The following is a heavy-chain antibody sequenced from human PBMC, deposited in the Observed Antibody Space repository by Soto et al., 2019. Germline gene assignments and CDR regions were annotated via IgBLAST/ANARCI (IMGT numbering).Heavy chain of an antibody. D-gene: IGHD1-26*01. V-gene: IGHV3-48*03. Sequence: GGSLRLSCAASGFTCSSYEMNWVRQAPGKGLEWVSYISSSGSTIYYADSVKGRFTISRDNAKNSLYLQMNSLRAEDTAVYYCARGLHSGSYSLWGQGTLVTVSS. J-gene: IGHJ4*02. CDR2: ISSSGSTI. CDR1: GFTCSSYE. CDR3: ARGLHSGSYSL.